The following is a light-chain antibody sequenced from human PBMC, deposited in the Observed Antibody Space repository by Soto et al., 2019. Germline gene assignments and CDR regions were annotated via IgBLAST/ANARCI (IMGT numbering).Light chain of an antibody. CDR2: KAS. CDR1: QSISSW. Sequence: DIQMTQSPSTLSASVGDRVTITCRASQSISSWLAWYQQKPGKAPKLLIYKASNLQSGVPSRFSGSGSGTDFPLTISSLQPDDFATYYCQQYNSHSGTFGQGTKLEIK. J-gene: IGKJ2*01. CDR3: QQYNSHSGT. V-gene: IGKV1-5*03.